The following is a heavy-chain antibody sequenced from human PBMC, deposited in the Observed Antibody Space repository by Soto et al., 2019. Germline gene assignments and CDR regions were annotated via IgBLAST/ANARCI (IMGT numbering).Heavy chain of an antibody. CDR1: GYSFTSYW. D-gene: IGHD1-20*01. V-gene: IGHV5-10-1*01. J-gene: IGHJ6*02. Sequence: PGESLKISCKGSGYSFTSYWISWVRQMPGKGREWMGRIDPSDSYTNYSPSFQGHVTISADKSISTAYLQCSSLKASDTAMYYCASLPVAVTGTVYYYYGMDVWGHGTTVTVSS. CDR2: IDPSDSYT. CDR3: ASLPVAVTGTVYYYYGMDV.